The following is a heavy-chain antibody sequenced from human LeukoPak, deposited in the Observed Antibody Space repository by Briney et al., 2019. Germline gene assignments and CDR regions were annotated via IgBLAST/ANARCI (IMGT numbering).Heavy chain of an antibody. Sequence: GASVKVSCKASGYTFTSYGISWVRQAPGQGLEWMGWISAYNGNTNYAQKLQGRVTMTTDTSTSTAYMELRSLRSDDTAVYYCARAQTVLRYFDWVTVGTLDYWGQGTLVTVSS. CDR2: ISAYNGNT. D-gene: IGHD3-9*01. CDR3: ARAQTVLRYFDWVTVGTLDY. J-gene: IGHJ4*02. CDR1: GYTFTSYG. V-gene: IGHV1-18*01.